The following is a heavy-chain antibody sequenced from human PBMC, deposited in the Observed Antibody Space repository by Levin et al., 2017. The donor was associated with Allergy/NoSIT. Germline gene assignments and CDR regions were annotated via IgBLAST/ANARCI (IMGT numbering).Heavy chain of an antibody. CDR2: IYYSGST. D-gene: IGHD6-19*01. V-gene: IGHV4-39*01. Sequence: SSETLSLTCTVSGGSISSSSYYWGWIRQPPGKGLEWIGSIYYSGSTYYNPSLKSRVTISVDTSKNQFSLKLSSVTAADTAVYYCQLKVAGPRGGGFDPWGQGTLVTVSS. CDR1: GGSISSSSYY. J-gene: IGHJ5*02. CDR3: QLKVAGPRGGGFDP.